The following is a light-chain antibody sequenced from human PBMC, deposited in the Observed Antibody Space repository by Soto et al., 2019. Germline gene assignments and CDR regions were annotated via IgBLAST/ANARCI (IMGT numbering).Light chain of an antibody. CDR3: QQYNNWPRT. CDR1: QSFSSN. Sequence: EIVMTQSPATLSVSPGERATLSCRASQSFSSNLAWYQQKPGQAPRLIIYGASTRATGVPARFSGSGSGTEFTLTISSLQSEDFAVYYCQQYNNWPRTFGQGTRLEI. CDR2: GAS. J-gene: IGKJ5*01. V-gene: IGKV3-15*01.